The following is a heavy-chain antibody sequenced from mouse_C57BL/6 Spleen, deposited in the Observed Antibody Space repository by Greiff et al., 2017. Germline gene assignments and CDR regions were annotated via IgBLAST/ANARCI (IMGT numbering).Heavy chain of an antibody. CDR3: TRDKIYYGSSDAMDY. V-gene: IGHV5-9-1*02. D-gene: IGHD1-1*01. J-gene: IGHJ4*01. Sequence: EVKLVESGEGLVKPGGSLKLSCAASGFTFSSYAMSWVRQTPEKRLEWVAYISSGGDYIYYADTVKGRFTISRDNARNTLYLQMSSLKSEDTAMYYCTRDKIYYGSSDAMDYWGQGTSVTVSS. CDR2: ISSGGDYI. CDR1: GFTFSSYA.